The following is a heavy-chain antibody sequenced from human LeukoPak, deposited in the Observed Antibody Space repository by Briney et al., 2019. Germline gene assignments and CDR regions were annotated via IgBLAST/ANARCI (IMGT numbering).Heavy chain of an antibody. J-gene: IGHJ4*02. Sequence: GGSLRLSCAASGFAFSTYWMKWVRQAPGTGLEWVASIKDDGSANYYVDSVKGRFTISRDNAKNSLYLRMNSLRVEDTAVYYCARQKSGVAVAGPGDHWGQGTLVTVSS. CDR1: GFAFSTYW. CDR3: ARQKSGVAVAGPGDH. D-gene: IGHD6-19*01. CDR2: IKDDGSAN. V-gene: IGHV3-7*01.